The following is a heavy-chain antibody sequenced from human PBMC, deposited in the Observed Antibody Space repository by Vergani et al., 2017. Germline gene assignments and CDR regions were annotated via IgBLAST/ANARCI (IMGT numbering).Heavy chain of an antibody. J-gene: IGHJ3*02. D-gene: IGHD5-24*01. Sequence: EVQLVQSGAEVKKPGESLKISCKGSGYSFTSYWIAWVRQMPGRGLEWMGIIYPGDSDTRYSPSFQGQVTISADKSISTAYLQWSSLKASDTAMYYCARPFRDGYNAKAFDIWGQGTMVTVSS. CDR2: IYPGDSDT. CDR1: GYSFTSYW. CDR3: ARPFRDGYNAKAFDI. V-gene: IGHV5-51*01.